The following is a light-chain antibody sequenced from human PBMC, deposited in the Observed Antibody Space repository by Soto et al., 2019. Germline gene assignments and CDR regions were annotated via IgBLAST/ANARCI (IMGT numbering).Light chain of an antibody. CDR2: DVS. CDR1: SSDVGGYDY. CDR3: SSYTSSSTVV. V-gene: IGLV2-14*01. Sequence: QSALTQPASVSGSPGQSITISCTGTSSDVGGYDYVSWYQQHPGKAPKLMIYDVSNRPSGVSNRVSGSKSGNKASLTISGLQAEDEADYYCSSYTSSSTVVFGGGTKLTVL. J-gene: IGLJ2*01.